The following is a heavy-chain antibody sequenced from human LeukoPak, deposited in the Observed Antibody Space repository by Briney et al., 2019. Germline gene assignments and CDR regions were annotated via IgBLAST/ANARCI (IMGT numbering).Heavy chain of an antibody. J-gene: IGHJ4*02. Sequence: GGSLRLSCAASGFTFSTSWMSWVRQVPGKGLEWVANIKKDGSETYYVDSVKGRFTISGDNAKNSLYLQMNSLRAEDTAMYYCARGRYSGTTYYFDYWGQGTLVTVSS. CDR3: ARGRYSGTTYYFDY. D-gene: IGHD5-12*01. CDR2: IKKDGSET. CDR1: GFTFSTSW. V-gene: IGHV3-7*03.